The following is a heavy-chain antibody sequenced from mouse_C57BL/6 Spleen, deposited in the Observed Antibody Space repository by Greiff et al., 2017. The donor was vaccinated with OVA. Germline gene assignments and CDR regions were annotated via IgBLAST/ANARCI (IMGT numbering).Heavy chain of an antibody. D-gene: IGHD2-4*01. CDR2: IDPEDGDT. CDR3: SYSLYYDYDGAWFAY. CDR1: GFNIKDYY. Sequence: EVKLMESGAELVRPGASVKLSCTASGFNIKDYYMHWVKQRPEQGLAWIGRIDPEDGDTEYAPKFQGKATMTADTSSNTAYLQLSSLTSGDTAVYYCSYSLYYDYDGAWFAYWGQGTLVTVSA. J-gene: IGHJ3*01. V-gene: IGHV14-1*01.